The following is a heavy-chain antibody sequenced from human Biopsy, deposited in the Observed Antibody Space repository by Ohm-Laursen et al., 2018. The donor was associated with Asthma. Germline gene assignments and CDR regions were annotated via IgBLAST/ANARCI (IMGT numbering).Heavy chain of an antibody. J-gene: IGHJ5*02. Sequence: TLSLTCTVSPGSINDYYWNWIRQFPGKGLEWIGYVHSSGSTRFNPSLKSRVTVSVDTSVDQVSLKLSFVTAADTAVYFCARGQGRGIQLWSLDPWGQGILVTVSS. D-gene: IGHD5-18*01. CDR2: VHSSGST. CDR3: ARGQGRGIQLWSLDP. CDR1: PGSINDYY. V-gene: IGHV4-59*01.